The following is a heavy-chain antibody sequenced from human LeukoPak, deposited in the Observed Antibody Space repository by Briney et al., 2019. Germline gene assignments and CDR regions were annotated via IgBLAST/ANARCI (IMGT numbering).Heavy chain of an antibody. Sequence: PGGSLRLSCAASGFTFSDYYMSWIRQAPGKGLEWVSYISRTSSYTKHADSVKGRFTISRDNAKNSLYLQMNSLGAEDTAVYYCARGIQDYFYGMDVWGQGTTVTVSS. CDR1: GFTFSDYY. J-gene: IGHJ6*02. CDR3: ARGIQDYFYGMDV. V-gene: IGHV3-11*05. CDR2: ISRTSSYT.